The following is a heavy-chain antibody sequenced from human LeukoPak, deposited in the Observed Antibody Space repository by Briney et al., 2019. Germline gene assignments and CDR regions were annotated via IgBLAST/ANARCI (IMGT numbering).Heavy chain of an antibody. J-gene: IGHJ4*02. CDR2: ISSSGAG. CDR1: GFTFSDYF. D-gene: IGHD4/OR15-4a*01. CDR3: AKVWGETMDNY. Sequence: GGSLRLFCAASGFTFSDYFMSWIRQAPGKGLEWLSHISSSGAGYYTDSVKGRATISRDNAKNSLYLQMNSLRAEDTAVYYCAKVWGETMDNYWGQGTLVTVSS. V-gene: IGHV3-11*04.